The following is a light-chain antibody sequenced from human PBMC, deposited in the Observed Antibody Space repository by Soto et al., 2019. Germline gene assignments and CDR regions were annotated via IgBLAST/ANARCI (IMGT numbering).Light chain of an antibody. V-gene: IGLV2-23*02. CDR1: SSGVGSYNL. Sequence: QSVLTQPASVSGSPGQSITISCTGTSSGVGSYNLVSWYQQHPGKAPKVMIYEVSERPSGVSNRFSGSQSGNTASLTISGLQAEDEADYYCCSYAGSSTPYVFGTGTKVTVL. J-gene: IGLJ1*01. CDR2: EVS. CDR3: CSYAGSSTPYV.